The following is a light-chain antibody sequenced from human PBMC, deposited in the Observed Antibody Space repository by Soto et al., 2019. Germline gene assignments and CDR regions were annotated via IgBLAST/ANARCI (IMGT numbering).Light chain of an antibody. V-gene: IGKV2-28*01. CDR1: QSLLQSNGYNY. CDR3: MPSQQSPPT. J-gene: IGKJ1*01. CDR2: FGS. Sequence: DIVMTQSPLSLPVTPGEPASISCSSSQSLLQSNGYNYLDWYLQKPGQSPQLLIYFGSYRASGVPGRFRGSGSGKDFTLKIRRVEVEDVGVYYGMPSQQSPPTFGQGTKVEI.